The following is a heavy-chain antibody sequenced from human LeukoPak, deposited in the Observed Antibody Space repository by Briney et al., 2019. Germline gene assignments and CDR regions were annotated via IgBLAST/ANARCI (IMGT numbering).Heavy chain of an antibody. Sequence: PLETLSLTCAVSGYSISSGYYWGWIRQPPGKGLEWIGSIYHSGSTYYNPSLKSRVTISVDTSKNQFSLKLSSVTAADTAVYYCARLKIGPAGEFDYWGQGTLVTVSS. V-gene: IGHV4-38-2*01. CDR3: ARLKIGPAGEFDY. D-gene: IGHD3-16*01. CDR1: GYSISSGYY. J-gene: IGHJ4*02. CDR2: IYHSGST.